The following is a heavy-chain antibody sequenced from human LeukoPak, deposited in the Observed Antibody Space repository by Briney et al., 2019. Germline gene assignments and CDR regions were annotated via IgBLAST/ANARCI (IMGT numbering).Heavy chain of an antibody. J-gene: IGHJ6*02. V-gene: IGHV3-11*01. CDR3: ARVQRPGDSSGYYHRGMDV. D-gene: IGHD3-22*01. CDR1: GFTFSDYY. Sequence: GGSLRLSCAASGFTFSDYYMSWIRQAPGKGLEWVSYISSSGSTIYYADSVKGRFTISRDNAKNSLYLQMNSLRAEDTAVYYCARVQRPGDSSGYYHRGMDVWGQGTTVTVSS. CDR2: ISSSGSTI.